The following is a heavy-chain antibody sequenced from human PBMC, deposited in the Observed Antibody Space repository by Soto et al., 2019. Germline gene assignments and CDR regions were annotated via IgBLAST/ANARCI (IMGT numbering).Heavy chain of an antibody. J-gene: IGHJ4*02. D-gene: IGHD6-13*01. CDR3: ARDSVGSSWPPPFDY. CDR2: ISWNSGSI. Sequence: EVQLVESGGGLVQPGRSLRLSCAASGFTFDDYAMHWVRQAPGKGLEWVSGISWNSGSIGYADSVKGRLTISRDNAKNTLYLQMNSLRAEDTAVYYCARDSVGSSWPPPFDYWGQGTLVTVSS. V-gene: IGHV3-9*01. CDR1: GFTFDDYA.